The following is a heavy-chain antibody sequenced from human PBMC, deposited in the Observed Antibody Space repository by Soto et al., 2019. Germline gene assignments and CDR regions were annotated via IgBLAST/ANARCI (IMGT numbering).Heavy chain of an antibody. CDR2: INHSGST. J-gene: IGHJ5*02. CDR3: ERALSQGWFDP. CDR1: GGSFSGYY. Sequence: SETLSLTCAVYGGSFSGYYWSWIRQPPGKGLEWIGEINHSGSTNYNPSLKSRVTISVDTSKNQFSLKLSSVTAADTAVYYCERALSQGWFDPWGQGTLVTVSS. D-gene: IGHD3-10*01. V-gene: IGHV4-34*01.